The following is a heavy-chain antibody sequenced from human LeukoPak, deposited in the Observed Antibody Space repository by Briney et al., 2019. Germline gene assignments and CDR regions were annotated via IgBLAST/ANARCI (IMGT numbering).Heavy chain of an antibody. D-gene: IGHD3-10*01. V-gene: IGHV3-30*02. CDR3: AKAPGSGNEVYYYYYMDV. Sequence: GGSLRLSCAASGFTFSSYGMRWVRQAPGKGLEWVAFIRNDESNKYYADSVKGRFTISRDNSKNTLYLQMNSLRAEDTAVYYCAKAPGSGNEVYYYYYMDVWGKGTTVTVSS. CDR2: IRNDESNK. J-gene: IGHJ6*03. CDR1: GFTFSSYG.